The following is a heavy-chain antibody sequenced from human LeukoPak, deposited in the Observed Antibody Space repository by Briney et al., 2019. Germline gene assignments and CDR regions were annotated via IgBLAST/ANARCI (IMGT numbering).Heavy chain of an antibody. V-gene: IGHV4-30-4*08. Sequence: SETLSLTCTVSGGSISSGDYYWSWIRQPPGKGLEWIGYIYYSGSTYYNPSLKSRVTISVDTSKNQFSLKLSSVTAADTAVYYCARDLYSSSPSVDYWGQGTLVTVSS. J-gene: IGHJ4*02. CDR1: GGSISSGDYY. D-gene: IGHD6-6*01. CDR2: IYYSGST. CDR3: ARDLYSSSPSVDY.